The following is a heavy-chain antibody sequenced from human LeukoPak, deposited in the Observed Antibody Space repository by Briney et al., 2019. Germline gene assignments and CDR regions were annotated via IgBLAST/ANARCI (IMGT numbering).Heavy chain of an antibody. CDR3: ARLPMAMGVFDY. CDR2: IYYSGST. Sequence: SETLSLTCAVSGGSINSSSSYYWGWIRQPPGKGLEWIGSIYYSGSTYHNPSLKSRVTISVDTSKNQFSLKLSSVTAAATAVYYCARLPMAMGVFDYWGQGTLVTVSS. D-gene: IGHD3-10*01. V-gene: IGHV4-39*01. CDR1: GGSINSSSSYY. J-gene: IGHJ4*02.